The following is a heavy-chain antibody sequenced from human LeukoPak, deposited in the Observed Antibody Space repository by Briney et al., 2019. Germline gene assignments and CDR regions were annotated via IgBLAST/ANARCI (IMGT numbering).Heavy chain of an antibody. CDR3: ATDRPHWAFDY. D-gene: IGHD7-27*01. Sequence: PSETLSLTCTVSGGSISSSSAYWGWIRQPPGKGLEWVSYISSGSSAIYYTDSVKGRFTISRDNAKSSLYLQMNSLRDEDTAIYYCATDRPHWAFDYWGQGTLVTVSS. J-gene: IGHJ4*02. CDR2: ISSGSSAI. CDR1: GGSISSSS. V-gene: IGHV3-48*02.